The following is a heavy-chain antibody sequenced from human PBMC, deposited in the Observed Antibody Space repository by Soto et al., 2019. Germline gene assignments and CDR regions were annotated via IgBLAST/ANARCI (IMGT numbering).Heavy chain of an antibody. J-gene: IGHJ6*02. CDR1: GFTFSSYW. V-gene: IGHV3-7*03. D-gene: IGHD1-26*01. CDR2: IKQDGSEK. CDR3: ARDLRSGGSYSYYYYGMDV. Sequence: LRLSCAASGFTFSSYWMSWVRQAPGKGLEWVANIKQDGSEKYYVDSVKGRFTISRDNAKNSLYLQMNSLRAEDTAVYYCARDLRSGGSYSYYYYGMDVWGQGTTVTVS.